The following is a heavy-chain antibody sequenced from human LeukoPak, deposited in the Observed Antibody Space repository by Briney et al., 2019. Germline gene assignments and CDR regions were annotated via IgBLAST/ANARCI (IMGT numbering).Heavy chain of an antibody. J-gene: IGHJ4*02. CDR2: ISWNSGSI. CDR1: GFTFDDYA. V-gene: IGHV3-9*01. Sequence: GRSLRLSCAASGFTFDDYAMHWVRQAPGKGLEWVSGISWNSGSIGYADSVKGRFTISRDNAKSSLYLQMNSLRAEDTALYYCAKDDYDNGFFDYWGQGTLVTVSS. CDR3: AKDDYDNGFFDY. D-gene: IGHD3-22*01.